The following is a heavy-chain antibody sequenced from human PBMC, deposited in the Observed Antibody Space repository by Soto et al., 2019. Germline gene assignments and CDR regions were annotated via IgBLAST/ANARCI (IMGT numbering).Heavy chain of an antibody. J-gene: IGHJ4*02. D-gene: IGHD3-22*01. V-gene: IGHV3-13*04. CDR3: ARAIGPTLFDY. CDR2: IGTAGDT. CDR1: GFTFSSYD. Sequence: PGGSLRLSCSASGFTFSSYDMHWVRQGPGKGLEWVSAIGTAGDTNYAGSVKGRFTISRENAKNSLYLQMNSLRAGDTAIYFRARAIGPTLFDYWGQGTLVTVSS.